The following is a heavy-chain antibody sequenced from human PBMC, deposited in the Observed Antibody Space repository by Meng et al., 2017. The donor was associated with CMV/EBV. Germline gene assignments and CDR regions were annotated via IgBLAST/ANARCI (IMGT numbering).Heavy chain of an antibody. CDR1: GGSISSSSYY. CDR2: IYYSGST. V-gene: IGHV4-39*07. CDR3: ARYYYDSSGYFDY. D-gene: IGHD3-22*01. Sequence: QLPLQESVPGLEKPSETLSLTCTVSGGSISSSSYYWGWIRQPPGKGLEWIGSIYYSGSTYYNPSLKSRVTISVDTSKNQFSLKLSSMTAADTAVYYCARYYYDSSGYFDYWGQGTLVTVSS. J-gene: IGHJ4*02.